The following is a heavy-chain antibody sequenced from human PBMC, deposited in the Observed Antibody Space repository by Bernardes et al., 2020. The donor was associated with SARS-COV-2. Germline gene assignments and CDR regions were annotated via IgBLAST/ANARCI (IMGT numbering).Heavy chain of an antibody. CDR3: AKSMYTSGWFDF. CDR1: GFTFSSHD. V-gene: IGHV3-23*01. CDR2: ISTRGDVI. J-gene: IGHJ5*01. Sequence: GGSMRLSCAASGFTFSSHDVTWVRQAPGKGLEWVSGISTRGDVIYYAESVKGRFTTSRDNSKNTLSLQMHSLRAEDTAVYYCAKSMYTSGWFDFWGQGTLVTVSS. D-gene: IGHD6-19*01.